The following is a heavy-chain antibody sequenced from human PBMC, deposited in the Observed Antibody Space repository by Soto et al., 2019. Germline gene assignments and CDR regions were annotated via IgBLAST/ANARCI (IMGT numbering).Heavy chain of an antibody. CDR2: IWYDGSNK. Sequence: GGSLRLSCAASGFTFSSYGMHWVRQAPGKGLEWVALIWYDGSNKYYADSVKGRFTISRDNSKNTLYLQMNSLRAEDTAVYYCARPIVGVPYPPFDPWGQGTLVTVSS. J-gene: IGHJ5*02. CDR3: ARPIVGVPYPPFDP. CDR1: GFTFSSYG. D-gene: IGHD1-26*01. V-gene: IGHV3-33*01.